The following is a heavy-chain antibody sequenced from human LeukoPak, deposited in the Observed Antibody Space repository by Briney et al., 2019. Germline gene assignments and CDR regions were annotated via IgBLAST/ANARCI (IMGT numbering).Heavy chain of an antibody. J-gene: IGHJ3*02. CDR1: GFTFDDYG. D-gene: IGHD6-6*01. V-gene: IGHV3-20*04. CDR2: INWNGGST. Sequence: GGSLRLSCAASGFTFDDYGMSWVRQAPGKGLEWVSGINWNGGSTGYADSVKGRFTISRDNAKNSLYLQVNSLRAEDTALYYCARESSSSFVRAFDIWGQGTMVTVSS. CDR3: ARESSSSFVRAFDI.